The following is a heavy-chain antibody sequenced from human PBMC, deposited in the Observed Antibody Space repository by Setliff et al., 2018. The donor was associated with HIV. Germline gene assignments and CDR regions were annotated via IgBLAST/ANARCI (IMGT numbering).Heavy chain of an antibody. CDR1: GGSISSSSYY. Sequence: SETLSLTCTVSGGSISSSSYYWGWIRQPPGKGLGWIGSIDYSGSTYYNPSLKSRVTMSVGTSNNQFSLTLSSVTAADTAVYYCARGVLITKRVTQTGGYYYYTDVWGKGTTVTVSS. CDR2: IDYSGST. V-gene: IGHV4-39*01. J-gene: IGHJ6*03. CDR3: ARGVLITKRVTQTGGYYYYTDV. D-gene: IGHD2-21*02.